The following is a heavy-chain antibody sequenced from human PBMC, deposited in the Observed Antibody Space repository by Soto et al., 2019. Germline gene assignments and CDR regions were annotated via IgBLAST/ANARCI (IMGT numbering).Heavy chain of an antibody. CDR3: ARGWLTTVTSFDY. J-gene: IGHJ4*02. CDR2: INPNSGGT. Sequence: GASVEVSCKASGYTFTGYYMHWVRQAPGQGLEWMGWINPNSGGTNYAQKFQGRVTMTRDTSISTAYMELSRLRSDDTAVYYCARGWLTTVTSFDYWGQGTLVTVS. V-gene: IGHV1-2*02. D-gene: IGHD4-17*01. CDR1: GYTFTGYY.